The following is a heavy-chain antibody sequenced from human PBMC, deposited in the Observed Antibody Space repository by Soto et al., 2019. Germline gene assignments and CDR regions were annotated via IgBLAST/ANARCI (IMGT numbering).Heavy chain of an antibody. CDR2: IIFITGAA. Sequence: QVHLVQSGAAVNKPASSVKVSCKASGGTFSRQAINWVRQAPGQGLEWRGAIIFITGAANYAQKFQGRVTITADESTRTVYMELSGLESDDTAVYFCAGMPLAYRGTFTSAAVDYWGQGTLVTVSP. D-gene: IGHD1-1*01. J-gene: IGHJ4*02. V-gene: IGHV1-69*01. CDR1: GGTFSRQA. CDR3: AGMPLAYRGTFTSAAVDY.